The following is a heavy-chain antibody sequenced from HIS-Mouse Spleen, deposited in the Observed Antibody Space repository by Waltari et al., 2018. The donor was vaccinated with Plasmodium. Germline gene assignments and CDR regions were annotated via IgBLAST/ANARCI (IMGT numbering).Heavy chain of an antibody. J-gene: IGHJ4*02. D-gene: IGHD2-15*01. Sequence: QVQLVESGGGVVQPGRSLRLSCAASGFTFSSYGMHWVRQAPGKGLEWVAVISYDGSNKYYADAVKGRFTISRDNSKNTLYLQMNSLRAEDTAVYYCARDRRLAFDYWGQGTLVTVSS. CDR2: ISYDGSNK. CDR3: ARDRRLAFDY. CDR1: GFTFSSYG. V-gene: IGHV3-30*03.